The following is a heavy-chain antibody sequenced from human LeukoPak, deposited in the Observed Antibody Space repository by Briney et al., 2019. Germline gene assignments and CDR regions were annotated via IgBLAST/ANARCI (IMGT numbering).Heavy chain of an antibody. D-gene: IGHD5-24*01. CDR2: IHYSGST. CDR1: GGSIRSYY. CDR3: ARDFGGSDGYTGYWYFDL. V-gene: IGHV4-59*01. J-gene: IGHJ2*01. Sequence: SETLSLTCTVSGGSIRSYYWSWIRQPPGKGLEWIGYIHYSGSTTYNPFLKSRTTISVDTSKNQFSLKLSSVTAADMAVYFCARDFGGSDGYTGYWYFDLWGRGTLVTVSS.